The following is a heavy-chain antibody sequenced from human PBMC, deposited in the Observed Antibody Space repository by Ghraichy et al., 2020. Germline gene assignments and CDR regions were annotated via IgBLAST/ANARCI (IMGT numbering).Heavy chain of an antibody. CDR1: GFTFSSYS. CDR3: ARGRRPPLLGDAFDI. D-gene: IGHD2-21*01. V-gene: IGHV3-21*01. J-gene: IGHJ3*02. CDR2: ISSSSSYI. Sequence: GGSLRLSCAASGFTFSSYSMNWVRQAPGKGLEWVSSISSSSSYIYYADSVKGRFTISRDNAKNSLYLQMNSLRAEDTAVYYCARGRRPPLLGDAFDIWGQGTMVTVSS.